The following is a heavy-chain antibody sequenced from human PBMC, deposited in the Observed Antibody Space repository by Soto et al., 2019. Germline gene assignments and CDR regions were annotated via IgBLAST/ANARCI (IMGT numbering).Heavy chain of an antibody. CDR1: GYTFTSYG. Sequence: VKVSCKASGYTFTSYGISWVRRAPGQGLEWMGWINADNGNTNYAQKFQGRVTITRDTSASTAYMELSSLRSEDTAVYYCASSSRRLVLPWFDYWGQGTLVTVSS. V-gene: IGHV1-18*01. CDR3: ASSSRRLVLPWFDY. D-gene: IGHD6-19*01. CDR2: INADNGNT. J-gene: IGHJ4*02.